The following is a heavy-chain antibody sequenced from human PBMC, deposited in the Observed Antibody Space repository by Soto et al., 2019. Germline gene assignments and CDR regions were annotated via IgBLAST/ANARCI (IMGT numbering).Heavy chain of an antibody. Sequence: SETLSLTCGVSGGTVASSHWWSWVRQSPGGGLEWIGNVYHTGDTNFNPSLQSRVTFSVDKSNNQFSLRLTSVTAADTAVYFCAREIVTAGGNNYFDPWGPGTLVTVS. D-gene: IGHD2-21*02. J-gene: IGHJ5*02. V-gene: IGHV4-4*02. CDR3: AREIVTAGGNNYFDP. CDR2: VYHTGDT. CDR1: GGTVASSHW.